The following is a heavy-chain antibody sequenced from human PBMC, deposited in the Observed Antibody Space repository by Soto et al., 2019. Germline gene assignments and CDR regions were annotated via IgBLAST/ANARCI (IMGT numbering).Heavy chain of an antibody. D-gene: IGHD6-19*01. CDR1: GFTFSSYA. J-gene: IGHJ4*02. V-gene: IGHV3-30-3*01. CDR2: ISYDGSNK. CDR3: ARGEVYSRGWYPPHSGFDY. Sequence: GGSLRLSCAASGFTFSSYAMHWVRQAPGKGLEWVAVISYDGSNKYYAESVKGRFTISRENSKNTLYLQMNSLRAEDTAVYYCARGEVYSRGWYPPHSGFDYWGQGTLVTVSS.